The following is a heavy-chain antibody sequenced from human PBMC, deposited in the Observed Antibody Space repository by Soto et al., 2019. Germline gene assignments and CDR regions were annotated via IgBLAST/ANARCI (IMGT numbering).Heavy chain of an antibody. CDR3: ARDRGDGYNFAHFDY. V-gene: IGHV4-59*01. CDR1: GGPISSYY. CDR2: IYYSGST. D-gene: IGHD5-12*01. Sequence: SETLSLTCTVSGGPISSYYWSWIRQPPGKGLEWIGYIYYSGSTNYNPSLKSRVTISVDTSKNQFSLKLSSVTAADTAVYYCARDRGDGYNFAHFDYWGQGTLVTVSS. J-gene: IGHJ4*02.